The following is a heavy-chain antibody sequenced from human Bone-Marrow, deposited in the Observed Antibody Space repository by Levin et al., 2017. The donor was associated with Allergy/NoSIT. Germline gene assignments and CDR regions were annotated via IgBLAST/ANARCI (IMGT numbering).Heavy chain of an antibody. V-gene: IGHV4-39*01. J-gene: IGHJ4*02. CDR3: ARWTAAGTLNFDY. D-gene: IGHD6-13*01. Sequence: SETLSLTCTVSGGSISSSSYYWGWIRQPPGKGLEWIGSIYYSGSTYYNPSLKSRVTISVDTSKNQFSLKLSSVTAADTAVYYCARWTAAGTLNFDYWGQGTLVTVSS. CDR2: IYYSGST. CDR1: GGSISSSSYY.